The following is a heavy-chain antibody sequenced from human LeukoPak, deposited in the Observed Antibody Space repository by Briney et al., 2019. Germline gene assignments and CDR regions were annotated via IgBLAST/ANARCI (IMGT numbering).Heavy chain of an antibody. D-gene: IGHD1/OR15-1a*01. CDR3: ARVKLVHGWFDP. Sequence: ASVKVSCKASGYTFTSYGISWVRQAPGQGLEWMGWISAYNGNTNYAQKLQGRVTMTTDTSTSTAYMELRSLRSDGTAVYYCARVKLVHGWFDPWGQGTLVTVSS. J-gene: IGHJ5*02. CDR2: ISAYNGNT. V-gene: IGHV1-18*01. CDR1: GYTFTSYG.